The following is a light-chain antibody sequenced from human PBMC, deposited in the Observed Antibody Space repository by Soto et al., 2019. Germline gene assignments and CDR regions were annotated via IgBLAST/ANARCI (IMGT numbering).Light chain of an antibody. V-gene: IGLV2-14*01. Sequence: QSVLTQPASVSGSPGQSITISCTGTSSDVGGYNYVSWYQQHPGKAPKLMIYEVSNRPSGVSNRFSGSKSGNTASLTISGLQAEDEADYYCSSYTSSSTLYVVFGGWTKLTVL. CDR3: SSYTSSSTLYVV. J-gene: IGLJ2*01. CDR2: EVS. CDR1: SSDVGGYNY.